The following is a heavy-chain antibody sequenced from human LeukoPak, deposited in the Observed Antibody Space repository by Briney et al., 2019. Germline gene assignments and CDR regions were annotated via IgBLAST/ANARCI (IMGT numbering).Heavy chain of an antibody. CDR1: GFTFSSYG. CDR2: IWYDGSNK. Sequence: GGSLRLSCAASGFTFSSYGMPWVRQAPGKGLEWVAVIWYDGSNKYYADSVKGRFTISRDNSKSTLYLQMDSLRAEDTAIYYCAKSRYCSSISCYACDYWGQGTLVTVSS. J-gene: IGHJ4*02. V-gene: IGHV3-33*06. CDR3: AKSRYCSSISCYACDY. D-gene: IGHD2-2*01.